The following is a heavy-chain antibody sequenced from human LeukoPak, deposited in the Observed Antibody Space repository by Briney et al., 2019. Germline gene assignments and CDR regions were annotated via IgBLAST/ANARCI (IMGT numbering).Heavy chain of an antibody. CDR2: ISYDGSNK. Sequence: PGGSLRLSCAASGFTFSSYGMHWVRQASGKGLEWVAVISYDGSNKYYADSVRGRFTISRDNSKNTLYLQMNSLRAEDTAVYYCAKDFPPYTTMVAGCDYWGQGTLVTVSS. V-gene: IGHV3-30*18. D-gene: IGHD5-18*01. J-gene: IGHJ4*02. CDR1: GFTFSSYG. CDR3: AKDFPPYTTMVAGCDY.